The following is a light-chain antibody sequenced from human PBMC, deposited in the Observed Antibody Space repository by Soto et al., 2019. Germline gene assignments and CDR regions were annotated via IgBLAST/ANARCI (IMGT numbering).Light chain of an antibody. CDR1: SGSVSTNNY. J-gene: IGLJ3*02. CDR2: RTN. CDR3: VLYMGRGIWV. Sequence: QTVVTQEPSFSVSPGGTATLTCALSSGSVSTNNYPSWCQQTPGQPPRTLIFRTNTRSSGVPDRFSGSILGSKAALTITGAQADDESDYYCVLYMGRGIWVFGGGTKLTVL. V-gene: IGLV8-61*01.